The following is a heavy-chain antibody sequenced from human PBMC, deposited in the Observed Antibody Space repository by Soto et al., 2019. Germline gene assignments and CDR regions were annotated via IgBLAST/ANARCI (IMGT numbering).Heavy chain of an antibody. CDR3: AKVKEVIVVVPYGMDV. CDR1: GFTFSSYG. CDR2: ISYDGSNK. V-gene: IGHV3-30*18. D-gene: IGHD3-22*01. Sequence: QVQLVESGGGVVQPGRSLRLSCAASGFTFSSYGMHWVRQAPGKGLEWVAVISYDGSNKYYADSVKGRFTISRDNSKNTLYLQMNSLRAEDTDVYYCAKVKEVIVVVPYGMDVWGQGTTVTVSS. J-gene: IGHJ6*02.